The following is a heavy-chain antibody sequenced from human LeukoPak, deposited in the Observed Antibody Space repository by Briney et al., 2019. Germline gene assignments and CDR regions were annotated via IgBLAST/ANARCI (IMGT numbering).Heavy chain of an antibody. CDR3: ARSYYDSSGYYWDYYYYMDV. CDR2: ISAYNGNT. CDR1: GYTFTSYG. D-gene: IGHD3-22*01. V-gene: IGHV1-18*01. J-gene: IGHJ6*03. Sequence: ASVKVSCKASGYTFTSYGISWVRQAPGQGLEWMGWISAYNGNTNYAQKLQGRVTMTTDTSTSTAYMELRSLRSDDTAVYYCARSYYDSSGYYWDYYYYMDVWGKGTTVTVSS.